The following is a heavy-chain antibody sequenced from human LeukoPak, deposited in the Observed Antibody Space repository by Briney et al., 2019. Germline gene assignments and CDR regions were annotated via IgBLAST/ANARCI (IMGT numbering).Heavy chain of an antibody. D-gene: IGHD6-13*01. CDR3: ARHFGMYSSSWRYPDY. CDR1: GYSFTSYW. J-gene: IGHJ4*02. V-gene: IGHV5-51*01. Sequence: GESLQISCKGSGYSFTSYWIGWVRPMPGKGLEWMGIIYPGDSDTRYSPSFQGQVTISADKSISTAYLQWSSLKASDTAMYYCARHFGMYSSSWRYPDYWGQGTLVTVSS. CDR2: IYPGDSDT.